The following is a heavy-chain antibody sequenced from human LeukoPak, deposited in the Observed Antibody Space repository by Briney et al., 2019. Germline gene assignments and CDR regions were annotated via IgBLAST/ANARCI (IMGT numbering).Heavy chain of an antibody. CDR1: GFTFGDYA. J-gene: IGHJ4*02. V-gene: IGHV3-49*04. CDR3: TGLRGSGSYNFDY. Sequence: GGSLRLSCTASGFTFGDYAMSWVRQAPGKGLEWVGFIRSKAYGGTTEYAASVKGRFTISRDDSKSIAYLQMNSLKTEDTAVYYCTGLRGSGSYNFDYWGQGTLVTVSS. CDR2: IRSKAYGGTT. D-gene: IGHD3-10*01.